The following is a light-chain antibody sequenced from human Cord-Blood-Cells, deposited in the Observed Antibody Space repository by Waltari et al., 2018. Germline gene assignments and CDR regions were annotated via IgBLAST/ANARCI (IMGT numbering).Light chain of an antibody. CDR1: QSVSSY. CDR2: DAS. Sequence: ELVLIQSPAPLSLTPVDRATLSCRASQSVSSYLAWYQQKPGQAPRLLIYDASNRATGIPARFSGSGSGTDFTLTISSLEPEDFAVYYCQQRSNWLTFGGGTKVEIK. J-gene: IGKJ4*01. V-gene: IGKV3-11*01. CDR3: QQRSNWLT.